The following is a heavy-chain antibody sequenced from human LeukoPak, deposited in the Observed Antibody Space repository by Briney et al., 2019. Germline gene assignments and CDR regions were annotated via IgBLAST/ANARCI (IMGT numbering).Heavy chain of an antibody. D-gene: IGHD2-21*01. V-gene: IGHV3-74*03. CDR1: GFTFSRYC. Sequence: GGSLRLSCAASGFTFSRYCMRWVRQAPGKGPVWVSCINSIGSDTSYADSVKGRFTVSRDNAKNTPYLQMNSLRPEDTALSYCATCSDWYPVSSDYWVQGTLVTVSS. CDR3: ATCSDWYPVSSDY. J-gene: IGHJ4*02. CDR2: INSIGSDT.